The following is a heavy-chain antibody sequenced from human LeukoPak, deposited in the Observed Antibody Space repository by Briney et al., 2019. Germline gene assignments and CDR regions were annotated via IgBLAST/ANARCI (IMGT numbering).Heavy chain of an antibody. D-gene: IGHD1-26*01. V-gene: IGHV1-69*13. CDR1: GGTFSSYA. CDR3: ARSGGSYFHTFDY. CDR2: IIPIFGTA. Sequence: EASVKVSCKASGGTFSSYAISWVQQAPGQGLEWMGGIIPIFGTANYAQKFQGRVTITADESTSTAYMELSSLRSEDTAVYYCARSGGSYFHTFDYWGQGTLVTVSS. J-gene: IGHJ4*02.